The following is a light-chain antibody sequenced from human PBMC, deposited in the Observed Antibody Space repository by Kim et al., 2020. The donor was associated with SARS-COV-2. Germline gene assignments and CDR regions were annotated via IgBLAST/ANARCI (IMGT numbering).Light chain of an antibody. CDR3: QVWDRSSDHWV. CDR2: YDS. Sequence: APGKTARITCGGSNIGSNSVHWYRQKPGQAPVLVMYYDSDRPSGIPERFSASKSGSTATLTISRVEAGDEAGYYCQVWDRSSDHWVFGGGTKLTAL. V-gene: IGLV3-21*04. CDR1: NIGSNS. J-gene: IGLJ3*02.